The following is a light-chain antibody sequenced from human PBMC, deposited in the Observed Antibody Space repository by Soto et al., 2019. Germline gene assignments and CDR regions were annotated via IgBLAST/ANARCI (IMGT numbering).Light chain of an antibody. CDR3: QQYGSSGT. J-gene: IGKJ1*01. Sequence: DIQMTQSPSTLAASVGDRVTITCRASQSISSWMAWYQQKPGKAPKLLIYTASYLESGVPSRFSGSGSGTEFTLTISSLQPDDFAVYYCQQYGSSGTFGQGTKV. V-gene: IGKV1-5*03. CDR2: TAS. CDR1: QSISSW.